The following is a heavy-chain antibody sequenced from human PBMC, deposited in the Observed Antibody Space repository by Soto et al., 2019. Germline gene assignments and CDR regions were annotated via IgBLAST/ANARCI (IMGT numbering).Heavy chain of an antibody. CDR3: ARYDILTGYYGVLGY. D-gene: IGHD3-9*01. V-gene: IGHV1-3*01. CDR2: INAGNGNT. J-gene: IGHJ4*02. Sequence: ASVKVSCKASGYTFTSYGISWVRQAPGQRLEWMGWINAGNGNTKYSQKFQGRVTITRDTSASTAYMELSSLRSEDTAVYYCARYDILTGYYGVLGYWGQGTLVTVSS. CDR1: GYTFTSYG.